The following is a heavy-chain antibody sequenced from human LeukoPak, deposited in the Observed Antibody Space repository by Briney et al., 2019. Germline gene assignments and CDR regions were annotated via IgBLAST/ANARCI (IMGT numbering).Heavy chain of an antibody. CDR2: INTDGSST. CDR1: GFTFSSYA. V-gene: IGHV3-74*01. D-gene: IGHD3-22*01. J-gene: IGHJ4*02. CDR3: ARGRRDYYDSSGLDY. Sequence: GGSLRLSCAASGFTFSSYAMSWVRQAPGKGLVWVSRINTDGSSTSYADSVKGRFTISRDDAKNTLYLQMNSLRAEDTAVYYCARGRRDYYDSSGLDYWGQGTLVTVSS.